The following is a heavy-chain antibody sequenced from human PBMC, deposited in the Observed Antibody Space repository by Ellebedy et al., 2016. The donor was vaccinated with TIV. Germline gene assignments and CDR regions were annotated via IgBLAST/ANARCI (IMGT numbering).Heavy chain of an antibody. Sequence: PGGSLRLSCVASGFTFGDYAMGWVRQAKGKGLEWVSSLSASSGSLYYADSVNGRFIISRDNSRNTLYLQMSGLRDEDTAVYYCVRDIGSVGDLWGQGTLVTVSS. D-gene: IGHD3-10*01. J-gene: IGHJ4*01. V-gene: IGHV3-23*01. CDR1: GFTFGDYA. CDR2: LSASSGSL. CDR3: VRDIGSVGDL.